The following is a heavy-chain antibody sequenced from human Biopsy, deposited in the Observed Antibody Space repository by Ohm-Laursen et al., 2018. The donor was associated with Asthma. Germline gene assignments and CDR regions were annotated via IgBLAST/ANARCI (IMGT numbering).Heavy chain of an antibody. CDR1: GYTFNSAG. CDR3: ARAVDYSHYYGIDV. V-gene: IGHV1-18*01. D-gene: IGHD3-10*01. J-gene: IGHJ6*02. CDR2: ISVYNGNT. Sequence: SSVKVSCKPSGYTFNSAGITWVRQAPGQGLGWMGWISVYNGNTKVAQKLQDRVTMITDTSTSTAYMELRSLRSDDTAVYFCARAVDYSHYYGIDVWGQGTTVTVS.